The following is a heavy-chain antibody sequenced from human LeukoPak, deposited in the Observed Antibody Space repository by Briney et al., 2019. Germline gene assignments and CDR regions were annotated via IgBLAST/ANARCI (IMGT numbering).Heavy chain of an antibody. CDR1: GFTVSSNY. D-gene: IGHD6-19*01. Sequence: RGSLRLSCAASGFTVSSNYMSWVRQAPGKGLEWDSVIYSGGSTYYADSVKGRFTISRNNSKNTLYLQMNSLRAEDTAVYYCARVPGIAVADYWGQGTLVTVSS. CDR2: IYSGGST. J-gene: IGHJ4*02. CDR3: ARVPGIAVADY. V-gene: IGHV3-66*01.